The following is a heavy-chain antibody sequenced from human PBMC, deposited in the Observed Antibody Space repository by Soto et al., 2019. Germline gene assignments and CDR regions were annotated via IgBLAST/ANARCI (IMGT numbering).Heavy chain of an antibody. Sequence: TETLYRSCGVSGGSISGSYWSCFRQSPGKGLERLGYDYYTGSTNYSPSPRSRVSISVDTSKNEFSLRLSSGTAADTAVYFCARSVAVPGAHLDYWGQGTQVTVS. V-gene: IGHV4-59*01. J-gene: IGHJ4*02. CDR3: ARSVAVPGAHLDY. CDR2: DYYTGST. CDR1: GGSISGSY. D-gene: IGHD6-19*01.